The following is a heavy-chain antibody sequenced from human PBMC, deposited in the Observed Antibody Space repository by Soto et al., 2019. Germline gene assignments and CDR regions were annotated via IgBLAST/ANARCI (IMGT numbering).Heavy chain of an antibody. V-gene: IGHV1-18*01. Sequence: QVHLVQSGAEVKKPGASVKVSCKCSGYTFTSYGITWVRQAPVQGLEWIGWISAHNGNTDYAQKLQGRVTVTRDTSPSTAYMELRSLRSDDTAVDYCARERYGDYGGHGVLVTVS. CDR3: ARERYGDY. CDR2: ISAHNGNT. J-gene: IGHJ4*01. D-gene: IGHD1-1*01. CDR1: GYTFTSYG.